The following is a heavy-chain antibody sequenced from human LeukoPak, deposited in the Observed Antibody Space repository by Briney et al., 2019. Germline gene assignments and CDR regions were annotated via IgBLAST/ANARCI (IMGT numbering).Heavy chain of an antibody. Sequence: SETLSLTCAVYGGSFIGYYWSWIRQPPGKGLEWIGEINHSGSTNYNPSLKSRVTISVDTSKNQFSLKLSSVTAADTAVYYCASRGRAGDYWGQGTLVTVSS. J-gene: IGHJ4*02. CDR3: ASRGRAGDY. D-gene: IGHD3-10*01. CDR1: GGSFIGYY. CDR2: INHSGST. V-gene: IGHV4-34*01.